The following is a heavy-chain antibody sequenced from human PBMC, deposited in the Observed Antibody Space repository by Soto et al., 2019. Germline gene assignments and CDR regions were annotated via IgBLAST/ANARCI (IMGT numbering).Heavy chain of an antibody. V-gene: IGHV4-4*07. CDR2: LYTSGST. CDR1: GASITSYY. Sequence: SETLSLTCTVSGASITSYYWSWVRQPATKGLEWIGRLYTSGSTTYNPSLKSRVTMSRDTSKDRFSLSLTSLTAADSAVYYCVRDSAATGTPYYYYYGMDVWGQGTTVTVSS. J-gene: IGHJ6*02. CDR3: VRDSAATGTPYYYYYGMDV. D-gene: IGHD6-13*01.